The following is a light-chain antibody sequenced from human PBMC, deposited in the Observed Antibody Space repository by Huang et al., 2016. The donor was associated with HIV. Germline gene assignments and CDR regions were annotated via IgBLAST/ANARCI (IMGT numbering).Light chain of an antibody. V-gene: IGKV3-11*01. J-gene: IGKJ4*01. CDR2: DAS. CDR1: QSVSSY. Sequence: EIVLTQSPATLSLSPGVRATLSCRASQSVSSYLAWYQQRPGQAPRLLIYDASNRATCIPARFSGSGSGTDFTLTISSLEPEDFAVYYCQQRSNWPPLTFGGGTKVEIK. CDR3: QQRSNWPPLT.